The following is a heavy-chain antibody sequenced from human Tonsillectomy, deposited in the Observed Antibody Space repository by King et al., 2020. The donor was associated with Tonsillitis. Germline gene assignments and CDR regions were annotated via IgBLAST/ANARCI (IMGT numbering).Heavy chain of an antibody. Sequence: VQLVESGGGLVKPGGSLRLSCAASGFTFSNAWMNWVRQAPGKGREWVGRIKSKNDGGTTDYAAPVQGRLTISRDDSKNTQYLQMNSLKTEDTAVYYCTLRYSIITSQNLVTYYFDYWGQGTLVTVSS. D-gene: IGHD3-9*01. J-gene: IGHJ4*02. CDR2: IKSKNDGGTT. CDR1: GFTFSNAW. CDR3: TLRYSIITSQNLVTYYFDY. V-gene: IGHV3-15*07.